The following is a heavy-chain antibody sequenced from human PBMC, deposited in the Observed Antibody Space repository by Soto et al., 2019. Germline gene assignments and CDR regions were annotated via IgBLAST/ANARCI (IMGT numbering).Heavy chain of an antibody. CDR2: IFPRDSDT. J-gene: IGHJ4*02. CDR3: ARLGSLLQLIDY. Sequence: GESLKISCQASGYTFTNYWIAWVRHMPGRGLEWMGLIFPRDSDTRYNSSFEGQVTISSDRSIATAYLQWTSLKASDTAIYFCARLGSLLQLIDYWGQGTPVTVS. V-gene: IGHV5-51*01. D-gene: IGHD5-18*01. CDR1: GYTFTNYW.